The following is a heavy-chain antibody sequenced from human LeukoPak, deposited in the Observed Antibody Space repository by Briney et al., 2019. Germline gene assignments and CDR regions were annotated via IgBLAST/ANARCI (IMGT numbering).Heavy chain of an antibody. D-gene: IGHD2-15*01. CDR3: ARAELYCSGGSCPRLDGFDI. J-gene: IGHJ3*02. V-gene: IGHV1-69*05. CDR1: GGTFSSYA. CDR2: IIPIFGTA. Sequence: ASVKVSCKASGGTFSSYAISWVRQAPGQGLEWMGGIIPIFGTADYAQKFQGRVTITTDESTSTAYMELSSLRSEDTAVYYCARAELYCSGGSCPRLDGFDIWGQGTMVTVSS.